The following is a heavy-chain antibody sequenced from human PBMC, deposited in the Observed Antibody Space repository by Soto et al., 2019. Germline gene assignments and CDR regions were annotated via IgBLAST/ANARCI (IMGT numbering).Heavy chain of an antibody. V-gene: IGHV1-8*01. D-gene: IGHD6-19*01. Sequence: ASVKVSCKASGYTFTSYDINWVRQATGQGLEWMGWMNPNSGNTGYAQKFQGRVTMTRNTSISTAYMELSSLGSEDTAVYYCARGGSGWYNYYYGMDVWGQGXTVTVYS. CDR3: ARGGSGWYNYYYGMDV. CDR2: MNPNSGNT. J-gene: IGHJ6*02. CDR1: GYTFTSYD.